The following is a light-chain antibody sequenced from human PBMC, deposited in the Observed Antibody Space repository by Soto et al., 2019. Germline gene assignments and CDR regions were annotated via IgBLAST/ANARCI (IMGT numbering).Light chain of an antibody. J-gene: IGLJ2*01. CDR3: AAWDDSLNGPVV. CDR1: SSNIGSNT. CDR2: SNN. Sequence: QSVLTQPPSASGTPGQRGTISCSGSSSNIGSNTVNWYQQLPGTAPKLLIYSNNQRPSGVPDRFSGSKSGTSASLAISGLQSEDEADCYCAAWDDSLNGPVVFGGGTKLTVL. V-gene: IGLV1-44*01.